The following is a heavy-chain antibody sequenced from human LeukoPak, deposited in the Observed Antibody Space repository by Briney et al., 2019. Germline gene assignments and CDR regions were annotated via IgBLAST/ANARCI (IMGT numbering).Heavy chain of an antibody. D-gene: IGHD3-22*01. CDR1: GGSISSYY. J-gene: IGHJ4*02. CDR3: ASILSGYNHYDY. V-gene: IGHV4-59*01. Sequence: PSETLSLTCTVSGGSISSYYWSWIRQPPGKGLEWIGYIYYSGSTNYNPSLKSRATISVDTSKNQFSLKLSSVTAADTAVYYCASILSGYNHYDYWGQGTLVTVSS. CDR2: IYYSGST.